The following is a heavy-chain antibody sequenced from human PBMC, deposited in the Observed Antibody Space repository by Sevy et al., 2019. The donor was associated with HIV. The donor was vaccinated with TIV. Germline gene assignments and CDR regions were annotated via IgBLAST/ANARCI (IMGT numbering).Heavy chain of an antibody. CDR1: GFNFNIYS. J-gene: IGHJ4*02. Sequence: GRSLRLSCAVSGFNFNIYSMSWVHQAPGKGLEWVSTLSFGCGKINYADSVKGRFIISRDDSKNTLYLQMNSLRAEDTAVYFCAREGCTRPHDYWGQGTLVTVSS. CDR3: AREGCTRPHDY. V-gene: IGHV3-23*01. D-gene: IGHD2-8*01. CDR2: LSFGCGKI.